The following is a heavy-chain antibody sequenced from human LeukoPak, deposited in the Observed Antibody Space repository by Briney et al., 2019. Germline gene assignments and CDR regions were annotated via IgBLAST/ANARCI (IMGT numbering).Heavy chain of an antibody. D-gene: IGHD3-10*01. V-gene: IGHV4-39*01. CDR3: ARAVDLVRGVIGYMDV. CDR1: GGSLSSSDYY. Sequence: SETLSLTCTVSGGSLSSSDYYLGWIRQPPGKGLEWIGSIYYSGSTYYTLSLKSRITISVGTSKNQFSLKLTSVTAADTAVYYCARAVDLVRGVIGYMDVWGKGTTVTISS. J-gene: IGHJ6*03. CDR2: IYYSGST.